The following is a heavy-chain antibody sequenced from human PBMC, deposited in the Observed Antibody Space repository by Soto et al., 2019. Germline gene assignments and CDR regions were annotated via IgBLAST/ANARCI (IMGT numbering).Heavy chain of an antibody. V-gene: IGHV4-59*01. D-gene: IGHD6-25*01. Sequence: QVQLQESGPGLVKPSETLSLTCTVSGGSISSYYWSWIRQPPGKGLEWIGYIYYSGSTNYNPSLKSRVTISVDTSKNQFSLKLSSVTAADTAVYYCAAYSSVGAFDIWGQGTMVTGSS. CDR2: IYYSGST. CDR3: AAYSSVGAFDI. J-gene: IGHJ3*02. CDR1: GGSISSYY.